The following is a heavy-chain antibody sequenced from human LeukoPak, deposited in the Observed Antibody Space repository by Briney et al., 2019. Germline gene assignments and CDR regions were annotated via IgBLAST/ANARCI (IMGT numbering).Heavy chain of an antibody. J-gene: IGHJ6*02. CDR3: AREALERRSGYYYGMDV. Sequence: SETLSLTCTVSGGSVSSGSYYWSWIRQPPGKGLEWIGYIYYSGSTNYNPSLKSRVTIPVDTSKNQFSLKLSSVTAADTAVYYCAREALERRSGYYYGMDVWGQGTTVTVSS. V-gene: IGHV4-61*01. CDR1: GGSVSSGSYY. D-gene: IGHD1-1*01. CDR2: IYYSGST.